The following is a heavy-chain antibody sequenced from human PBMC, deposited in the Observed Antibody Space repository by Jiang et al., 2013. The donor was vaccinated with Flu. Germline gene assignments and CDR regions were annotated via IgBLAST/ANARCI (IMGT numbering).Heavy chain of an antibody. D-gene: IGHD3-22*01. Sequence: SGAEVQKPGASVKVSCKASYYTFTSYGISWVRQAPGQGLEWMGWISADNGNTNYAQKFQGRVTMTTDTSTSTAYMELRSLRSDDTAVYYCARARVTGITMIQVWYFDLWGRGTLVTVSS. J-gene: IGHJ2*01. CDR3: ARARVTGITMIQVWYFDL. V-gene: IGHV1-18*01. CDR1: YYTFTSYG. CDR2: ISADNGNT.